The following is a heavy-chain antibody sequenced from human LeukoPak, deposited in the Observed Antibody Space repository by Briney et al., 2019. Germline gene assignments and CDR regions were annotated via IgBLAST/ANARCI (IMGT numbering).Heavy chain of an antibody. V-gene: IGHV4-59*01. CDR3: ARDRGYSSSSHYYYGMDV. CDR2: IYYSGST. D-gene: IGHD6-6*01. Sequence: SETLSLTCTVSGVSISSYYWSWIRQPPGKGLEWIGYIYYSGSTNYNPSLKSRVTISVDTSKNQFSLKLSSVTAADTAVYYCARDRGYSSSSHYYYGMDVWGQGTTVTVSS. CDR1: GVSISSYY. J-gene: IGHJ6*02.